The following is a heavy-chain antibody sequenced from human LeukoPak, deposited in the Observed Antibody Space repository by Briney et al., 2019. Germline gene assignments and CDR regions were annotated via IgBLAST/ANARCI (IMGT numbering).Heavy chain of an antibody. V-gene: IGHV1-2*06. Sequence: ASVKVSCKASGYTLTAYPIHWVRQAPGQGLEWMGRINPNSGVTHYAQKFHGRVTMTKDTSTDTAYMELSSLRSDDTAIYWCARDSSNWSSFGSWGQGTPVTVSS. CDR3: ARDSSNWSSFGS. J-gene: IGHJ4*02. D-gene: IGHD6-13*01. CDR2: INPNSGVT. CDR1: GYTLTAYP.